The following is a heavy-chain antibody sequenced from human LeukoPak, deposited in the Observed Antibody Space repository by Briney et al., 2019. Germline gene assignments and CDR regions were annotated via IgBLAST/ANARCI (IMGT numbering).Heavy chain of an antibody. J-gene: IGHJ3*02. V-gene: IGHV4-34*01. CDR2: INHSGST. D-gene: IGHD5-12*01. CDR1: GGSFSGYY. Sequence: SETLSLTCAVYGGSFSGYYWSWIRQPPGKGLEWIGEINHSGSTNYNPSLKSRVTISVDASKNQFSLKLSSVTAADTAVYYCARGRGGYRSRDAFDIWGQGTMVTVSS. CDR3: ARGRGGYRSRDAFDI.